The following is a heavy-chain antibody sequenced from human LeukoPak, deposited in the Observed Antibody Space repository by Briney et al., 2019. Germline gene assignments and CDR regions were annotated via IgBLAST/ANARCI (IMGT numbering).Heavy chain of an antibody. CDR2: IYYSGST. Sequence: PSETLSLTCTVSGGSISSGGYYWSWIRQHPGKGLEWIGYIYYSGSTYYNPSLKSRVTISVDTSKNQFSLKLSSVTAADTDVYYCARGGITMGSGRPYDPPDYWGQGTLVTVSS. CDR3: ARGGITMGSGRPYDPPDY. D-gene: IGHD3-10*01. V-gene: IGHV4-31*03. CDR1: GGSISSGGYY. J-gene: IGHJ4*02.